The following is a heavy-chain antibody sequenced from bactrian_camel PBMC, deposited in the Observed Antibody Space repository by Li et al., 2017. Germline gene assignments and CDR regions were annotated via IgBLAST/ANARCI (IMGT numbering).Heavy chain of an antibody. CDR3: AAAHRPEKWNCPAGTNNY. J-gene: IGHJ4*01. CDR2: MWTGDGNS. Sequence: HVHLVESGGGSVQAGGSLRLSCTASEYDYTHHCVGWYRQAPGEKREGVAGMWTGDGNSFYADSLKGRFTISRDNVKSTVYLQMDSLEPDDTAKYYCAAAHRPEKWNCPAGTNNYWGQGTQVTVS. D-gene: IGHD6*01. V-gene: IGHV3S54*01. CDR1: EYDYTHHC.